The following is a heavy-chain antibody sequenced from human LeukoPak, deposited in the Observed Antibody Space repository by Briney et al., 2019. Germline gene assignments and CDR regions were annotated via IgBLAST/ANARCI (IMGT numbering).Heavy chain of an antibody. CDR3: ARTAPTTYSSGWYREFDY. CDR2: ISSSSSYI. V-gene: IGHV3-21*01. D-gene: IGHD6-19*01. J-gene: IGHJ4*02. Sequence: GGSLRLSCAASGFTFSSYSMNWVRQAPGKGLEWVSSISSSSSYIYYADSVKGRFTISRDNAKNSLYLQMNSLRAEDTAVYYCARTAPTTYSSGWYREFDYWGQGTLVTVSS. CDR1: GFTFSSYS.